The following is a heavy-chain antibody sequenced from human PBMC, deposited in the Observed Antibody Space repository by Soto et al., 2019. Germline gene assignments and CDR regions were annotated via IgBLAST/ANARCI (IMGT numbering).Heavy chain of an antibody. Sequence: ASVKVSCKASGYTFTGYYMHWVRQAPGQGLEWMGWINPNSGGTNYAQKFQGRVTMTRDTSISTAYMELCRLRSDDTAVYYCSRGSRYFYWLLPTPSHWFDPWGQGTLVTVSS. D-gene: IGHD3-9*01. CDR3: SRGSRYFYWLLPTPSHWFDP. CDR1: GYTFTGYY. J-gene: IGHJ5*02. V-gene: IGHV1-2*02. CDR2: INPNSGGT.